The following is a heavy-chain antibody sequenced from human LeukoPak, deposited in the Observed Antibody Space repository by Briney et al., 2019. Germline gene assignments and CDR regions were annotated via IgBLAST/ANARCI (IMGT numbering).Heavy chain of an antibody. CDR3: ARGPDYSNYKWLPKVYYYGMDV. J-gene: IGHJ6*02. Sequence: SQTLSLTCTVSGGSISSGSYFWSWIRQHPGKGLEWIGYIYYSGSTYYNPSLKSRVTISVDTSKNQFSLKLSSVTAADTAVYYCARGPDYSNYKWLPKVYYYGMDVWGQGTTVTVSS. CDR2: IYYSGST. CDR1: GGSISSGSYF. V-gene: IGHV4-31*03. D-gene: IGHD4-11*01.